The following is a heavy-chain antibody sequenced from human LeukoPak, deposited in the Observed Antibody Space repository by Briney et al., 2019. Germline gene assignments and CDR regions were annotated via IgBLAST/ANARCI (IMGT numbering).Heavy chain of an antibody. J-gene: IGHJ4*02. D-gene: IGHD2-2*01. V-gene: IGHV4-4*07. CDR3: AREVPATSSIDY. Sequence: PSETLSLTRTVSGRSISRYYLSWIRQPARKGLEWIGRIYTSGSTHYNPSLKSRVTMSVDTSKNHSALKLTSVTAADTAVYYCAREVPATSSIDYWGQGTLVTVSS. CDR2: IYTSGST. CDR1: GRSISRYY.